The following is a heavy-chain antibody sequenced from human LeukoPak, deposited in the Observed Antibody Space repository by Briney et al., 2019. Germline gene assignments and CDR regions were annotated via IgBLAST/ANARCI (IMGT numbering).Heavy chain of an antibody. CDR3: ARDSPYSSSWYAARY. D-gene: IGHD6-13*01. V-gene: IGHV4-61*01. CDR2: IYYSGST. Sequence: SSETLPLTCTVSGGSLSSGRYYWSWIRQPPGKGLEWIGYIYYSGSTNYNPYLKSRVTISVDTSKNQFSLKLSSVTAADTAVYYCARDSPYSSSWYAARYWGQGTLVTVSS. CDR1: GGSLSSGRYY. J-gene: IGHJ4*02.